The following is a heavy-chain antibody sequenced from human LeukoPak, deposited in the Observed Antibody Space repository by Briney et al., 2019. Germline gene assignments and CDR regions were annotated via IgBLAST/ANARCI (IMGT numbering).Heavy chain of an antibody. Sequence: EASVKVSCKASGYTFTGYYMHWVRQAPGQGLEWMGWINPTSGGTNYAQKFQGRVTMTRDTSISTAYMELSRLRSDDTAVYYCARGVAVAGTSLSYWGQGTLVTVSS. V-gene: IGHV1-2*02. CDR2: INPTSGGT. D-gene: IGHD6-19*01. CDR1: GYTFTGYY. J-gene: IGHJ4*02. CDR3: ARGVAVAGTSLSY.